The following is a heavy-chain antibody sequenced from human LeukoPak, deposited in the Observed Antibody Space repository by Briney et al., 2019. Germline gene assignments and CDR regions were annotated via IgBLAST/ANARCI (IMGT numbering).Heavy chain of an antibody. CDR1: GFTFDDYA. CDR3: AKDDYDILTGIDY. Sequence: PGGSLRLSCAASGFTFDDYAMHWVRQAPGKGLEWVSGISWNSGSTGYADSVKGRFTISRDNAKNSLYLQMNSLRAEDTALYYCAKDDYDILTGIDYWGQGTLVTVSS. CDR2: ISWNSGST. V-gene: IGHV3-9*01. J-gene: IGHJ4*02. D-gene: IGHD3-9*01.